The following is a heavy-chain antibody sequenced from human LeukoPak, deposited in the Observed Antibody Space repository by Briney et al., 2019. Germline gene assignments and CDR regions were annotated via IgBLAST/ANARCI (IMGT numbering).Heavy chain of an antibody. J-gene: IGHJ4*02. Sequence: ASVKVSCKTSGYTFNSFCITWVRQAPGQGLEWMGWISGYDGNTHSAQKFQGRVTMTTDTSTATGYMEVTSLRSDDTAVYFCARGNRGYSDHWGQGTLVTVSS. CDR3: ARGNRGYSDH. D-gene: IGHD2/OR15-2a*01. CDR1: GYTFNSFC. CDR2: ISGYDGNT. V-gene: IGHV1-18*01.